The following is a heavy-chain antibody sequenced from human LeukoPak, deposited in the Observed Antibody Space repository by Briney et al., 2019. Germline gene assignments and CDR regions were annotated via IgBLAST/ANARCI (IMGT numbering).Heavy chain of an antibody. CDR2: IDSHWSST. Sequence: PGGSLRLSCAASGFTFSNHCMHWVRQAPGKGLVWVSHIDSHWSSTTYVDPAKGRFTVSRDNAKNTVYLQMNSLRGEDTAVYYCARGTAVVAGIDYWGHGALVTVSS. D-gene: IGHD2-15*01. CDR3: ARGTAVVAGIDY. V-gene: IGHV3-74*03. CDR1: GFTFSNHC. J-gene: IGHJ4*01.